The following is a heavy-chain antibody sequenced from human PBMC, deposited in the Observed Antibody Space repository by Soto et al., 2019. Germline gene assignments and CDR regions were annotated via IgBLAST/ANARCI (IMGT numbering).Heavy chain of an antibody. V-gene: IGHV1-18*01. CDR3: AREGYYDSSGYYPYTGAFDI. D-gene: IGHD3-22*01. Sequence: ASVQVSCKASGYTFTSYGISWVRKAPGQGLEWMGWISAYNGNTNYAQKLQGRVTMTTDTSTSTAYMELRSLRSDDTAVYYCAREGYYDSSGYYPYTGAFDIWGQGTMVTVSS. CDR1: GYTFTSYG. CDR2: ISAYNGNT. J-gene: IGHJ3*02.